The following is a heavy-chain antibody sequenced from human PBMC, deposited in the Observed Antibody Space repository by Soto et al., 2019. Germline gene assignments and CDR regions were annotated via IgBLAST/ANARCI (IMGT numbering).Heavy chain of an antibody. V-gene: IGHV3-23*01. CDR2: ISGSGGST. J-gene: IGHJ6*02. Sequence: PCGCLRLSCAACGFSFSSYAMSWVRQAPGKGLEWVSAISGSGGSTYYADSVKGRFTISRDNSKNTLYLQMNSLRAEDTAVYYCAKGPWGYYGMGVWGQGTTVTVSS. CDR1: GFSFSSYA. CDR3: AKGPWGYYGMGV. D-gene: IGHD3-16*01.